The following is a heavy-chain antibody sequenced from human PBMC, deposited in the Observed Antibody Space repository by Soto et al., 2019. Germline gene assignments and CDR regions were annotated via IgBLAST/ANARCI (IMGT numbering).Heavy chain of an antibody. CDR3: ARRYGPGFDY. CDR2: IYYSGST. CDR1: GDSISGYY. D-gene: IGHD4-17*01. Sequence: SETLSLTCTVSGDSISGYYWSWIRQPPGKGLEWIGYIYYSGSTNYNPSLKSRVTISVDTSKNQFSLKLSSVTAADTAVYYCARRYGPGFDYWGQGTLVTVSS. V-gene: IGHV4-59*08. J-gene: IGHJ4*02.